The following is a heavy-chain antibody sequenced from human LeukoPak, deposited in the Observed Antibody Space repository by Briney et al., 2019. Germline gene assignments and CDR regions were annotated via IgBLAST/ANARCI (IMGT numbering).Heavy chain of an antibody. CDR3: ARKLWCREFPLGP. D-gene: IGHD3-10*01. CDR1: GVTFSSYE. Sequence: GGSLRLSCAASGVTFSSYEMNWVREAPGKGLEWGSYISSSGSTIYYADSVKGRFTISRDNAKNSLYLQMNSLRAEDTAVYDCARKLWCREFPLGPWGQGTLVTVSS. V-gene: IGHV3-48*03. J-gene: IGHJ5*02. CDR2: ISSSGSTI.